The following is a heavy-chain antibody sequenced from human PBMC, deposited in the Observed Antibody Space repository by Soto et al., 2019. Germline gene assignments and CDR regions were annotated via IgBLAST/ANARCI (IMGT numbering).Heavy chain of an antibody. D-gene: IGHD2-2*01. Sequence: GGSLRLSCAASGFTFSSYGMHWVRQAPGKGLEWVAVIWYDGSNKYYADSVKGRFTISRDNSKNTLYLQMNSLRAEDTAVYYCGRDLRHRGVVPAGYSGQATLVTVSS. CDR3: GRDLRHRGVVPAGY. V-gene: IGHV3-33*01. J-gene: IGHJ4*02. CDR1: GFTFSSYG. CDR2: IWYDGSNK.